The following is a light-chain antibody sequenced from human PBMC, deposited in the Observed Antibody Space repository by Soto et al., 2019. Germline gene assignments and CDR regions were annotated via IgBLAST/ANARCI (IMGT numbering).Light chain of an antibody. CDR3: AAWDDSLFVPV. CDR1: RSNIGSNP. V-gene: IGLV1-44*01. CDR2: GSD. Sequence: QSVLTQPPSASGTPGQRVAISCSGTRSNIGSNPVNWFQQLPGTAPKLLIYGSDQRPSGVPDRFSGSKSGTSASLAISGLQSEDEADYYCAAWDDSLFVPVFGGGTKVTVL. J-gene: IGLJ2*01.